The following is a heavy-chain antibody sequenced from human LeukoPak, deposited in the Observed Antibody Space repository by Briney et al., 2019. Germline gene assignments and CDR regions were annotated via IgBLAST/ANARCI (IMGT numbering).Heavy chain of an antibody. CDR2: INHSGST. J-gene: IGHJ4*02. CDR3: ARVRLSVWDIDY. CDR1: GVSFSGYY. Sequence: KPSETLTLTCAVYGVSFSGYYWSWIRQPPGKGLEWIGEINHSGSTNYNPSLKCRVTISVDTSKNQFSLKLSSVTAADTAVYYCARVRLSVWDIDYWGQGTLVTVSS. V-gene: IGHV4-34*01. D-gene: IGHD1-26*01.